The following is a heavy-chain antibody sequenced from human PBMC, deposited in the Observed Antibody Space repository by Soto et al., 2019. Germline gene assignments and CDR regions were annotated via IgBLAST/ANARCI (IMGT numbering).Heavy chain of an antibody. Sequence: QVQLVQSGAEVKKPGASVKVSCKASGYTFTNYHISWVRQATGQGLEWMGWMNPNTDNLGYAQKFQGRLTMTRNTSISTAYMELSSLISEDTAVYYCARLKRIAAPPIDYWGQGTLVTVSS. CDR1: GYTFTNYH. D-gene: IGHD2-15*01. V-gene: IGHV1-8*01. J-gene: IGHJ4*02. CDR3: ARLKRIAAPPIDY. CDR2: MNPNTDNL.